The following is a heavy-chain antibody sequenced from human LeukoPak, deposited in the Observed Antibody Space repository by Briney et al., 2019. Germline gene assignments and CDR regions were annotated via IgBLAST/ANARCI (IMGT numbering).Heavy chain of an antibody. Sequence: GGSLRLSCAASGFTFSSYGMHWVRQAPGKGLEWVAVISYDGSNKYYADSVKGRFTISRDNSKNTLYLQMNSLRAEDTAVYYCAKVGGYYDSDYWGQGTLVTVSS. CDR2: ISYDGSNK. J-gene: IGHJ4*02. D-gene: IGHD3-3*01. CDR1: GFTFSSYG. CDR3: AKVGGYYDSDY. V-gene: IGHV3-30*18.